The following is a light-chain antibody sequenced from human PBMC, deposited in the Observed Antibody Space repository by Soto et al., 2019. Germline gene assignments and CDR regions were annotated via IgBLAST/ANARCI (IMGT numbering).Light chain of an antibody. CDR3: QQYGSFPRT. J-gene: IGKJ1*01. CDR1: QGVSSNS. CDR2: DAS. V-gene: IGKV3-20*01. Sequence: EVVLTQSPGTLSLFPGEGATLSCRASQGVSSNSLAWYQHQPGQAPRLLIYDASKRATGIPDRFSGSGSGTDFSLTISRLEPVDSAVYYCQQYGSFPRTFGRGTKVEI.